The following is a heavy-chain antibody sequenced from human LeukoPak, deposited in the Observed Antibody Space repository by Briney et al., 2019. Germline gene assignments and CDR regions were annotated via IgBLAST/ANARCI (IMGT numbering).Heavy chain of an antibody. CDR2: ISSSSSYI. CDR1: GFTFSSYS. D-gene: IGHD3-10*01. CDR3: AKAYYYGSGSYQAPFYFDY. V-gene: IGHV3-21*04. J-gene: IGHJ4*02. Sequence: MTGGSLRLSCAASGFTFSSYSMNWVRQAPGKGLEWVSSISSSSSYIYYADSVKGRFTISRDNSKNTLYLQMNSLRAEDTAVYYCAKAYYYGSGSYQAPFYFDYWGQGTLVTVSS.